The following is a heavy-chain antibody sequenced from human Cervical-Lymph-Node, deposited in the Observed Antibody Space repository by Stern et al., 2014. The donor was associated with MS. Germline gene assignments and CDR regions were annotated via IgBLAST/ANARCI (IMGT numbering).Heavy chain of an antibody. V-gene: IGHV7-4-1*02. CDR1: GYTFTSYA. CDR2: FNTKTGKA. J-gene: IGHJ4*02. D-gene: IGHD1-26*01. CDR3: ARGGGSHSDTWEDY. Sequence: VPLVESGSELRKPGASVKVSCKASGYTFTSYAMNWVRQAPGQGLEWMGWFNTKTGKATFAQNFTGRFVFSLDTSVSTAYLQINSLKSEDTAVYFCARGGGSHSDTWEDYWGQGTLVTVSS.